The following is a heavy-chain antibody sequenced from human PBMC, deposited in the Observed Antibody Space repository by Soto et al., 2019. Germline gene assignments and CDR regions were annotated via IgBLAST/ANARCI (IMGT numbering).Heavy chain of an antibody. CDR1: GFTFSSYW. J-gene: IGHJ4*02. CDR3: ERAYSSSPHIDY. V-gene: IGHV3-74*01. Sequence: HPGGSLRLSCAASGFTFSSYWMHWVRQAPGKGLVWVSRINSDGSSTSYADSVKGRFTISRDNAKNTLYLQMNSLRAEDTAVYYCERAYSSSPHIDYWGQGTLVTVSS. D-gene: IGHD6-6*01. CDR2: INSDGSST.